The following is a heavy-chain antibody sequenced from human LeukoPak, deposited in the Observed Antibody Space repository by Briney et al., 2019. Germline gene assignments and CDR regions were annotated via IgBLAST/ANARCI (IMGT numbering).Heavy chain of an antibody. D-gene: IGHD5-18*01. CDR1: GFAFSDDS. J-gene: IGHJ4*02. CDR3: AREYTAMAYDY. CDR2: ISSTSTYI. V-gene: IGHV3-21*01. Sequence: KTGGSLRLSCVASGFAFSDDSMNWVRQPPGKGLEWVSSISSTSTYIYYADSVKGRFTISRDNARNSLFLQMNNLRVDDSAVYYCAREYTAMAYDYWGQGNLVTVSS.